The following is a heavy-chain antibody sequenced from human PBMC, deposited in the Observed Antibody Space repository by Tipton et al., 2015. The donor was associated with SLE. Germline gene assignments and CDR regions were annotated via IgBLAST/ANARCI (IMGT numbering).Heavy chain of an antibody. CDR2: IHSSGTT. CDR3: TRKSTTSDL. CDR1: GGAVIHNY. D-gene: IGHD2/OR15-2a*01. V-gene: IGHV4-59*02. J-gene: IGHJ2*01. Sequence: GLVKPSETLSLTCSVSGGAVIHNYWSWIRQPPGKGLEWIGYIHSSGTTKYNSSLRSRVTISVDTSKNQFSLRLTSVTAADAAVYYCTRKSTTSDLWGRGALVTVSS.